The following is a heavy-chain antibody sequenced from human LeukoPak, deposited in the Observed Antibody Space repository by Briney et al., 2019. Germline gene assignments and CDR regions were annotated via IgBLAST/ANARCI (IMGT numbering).Heavy chain of an antibody. V-gene: IGHV4-39*07. D-gene: IGHD3-22*01. CDR2: IYYSGST. J-gene: IGHJ1*01. CDR3: ARRTYYYDSSGYPKGVPRYFQH. CDR1: GGSISSSSYY. Sequence: SETLSLTCTVSGGSISSSSYYWGWIRQPPGKGLEWIGSIYYSGSTYYNPSLESRVTISVDTSKNQFSLKLSSVTAADTAVYYCARRTYYYDSSGYPKGVPRYFQHWGQGTLVTVSS.